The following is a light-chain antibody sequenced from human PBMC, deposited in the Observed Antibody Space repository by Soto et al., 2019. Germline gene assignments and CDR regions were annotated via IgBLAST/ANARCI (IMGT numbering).Light chain of an antibody. V-gene: IGKV3-11*01. J-gene: IGKJ5*01. CDR3: QQYNNWPPIT. Sequence: EIVFTQSPATLSSSPGERATRSCRASQSIDTYLAWYQQKPGQAPRLLIYDASDRATGIPARFSGSGSGTAFTLTISGLEPEDFAVYYCQQYNNWPPITFGQGTRLEIK. CDR1: QSIDTY. CDR2: DAS.